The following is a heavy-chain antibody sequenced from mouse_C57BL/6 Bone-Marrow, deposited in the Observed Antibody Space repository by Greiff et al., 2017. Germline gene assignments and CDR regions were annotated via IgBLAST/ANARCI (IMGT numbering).Heavy chain of an antibody. CDR2: LYPGDGAT. J-gene: IGHJ4*01. CDR3: ASTPYAMDY. CDR1: GYAFSSYW. Sequence: LQESGAELVKPGASVKISCKASGYAFSSYWMNWVKQRPGTGLEWIGQLYPGDGATTYNGKFKGKATMTADKSSSTAYMQLSSLTSKDSAVYFCASTPYAMDYWGQGTSVTVSS. V-gene: IGHV1-80*01.